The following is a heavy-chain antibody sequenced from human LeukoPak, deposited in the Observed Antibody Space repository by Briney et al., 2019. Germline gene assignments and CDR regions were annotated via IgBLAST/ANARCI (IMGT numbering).Heavy chain of an antibody. Sequence: GGSLRLSCAASGFTFSSYAMSWVRQAPGKGLEWVSAISGSGGSTYYADSVKGRFTISRDNSKNTLYLQMNSLRAEDTAVYYCAEGANYYGSGSYYNDYWGQGTLVTVSS. CDR2: ISGSGGST. J-gene: IGHJ4*02. CDR1: GFTFSSYA. CDR3: AEGANYYGSGSYYNDY. D-gene: IGHD3-10*01. V-gene: IGHV3-23*01.